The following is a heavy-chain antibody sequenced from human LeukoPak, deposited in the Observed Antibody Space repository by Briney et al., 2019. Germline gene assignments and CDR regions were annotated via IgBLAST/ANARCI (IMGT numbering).Heavy chain of an antibody. V-gene: IGHV3-21*01. D-gene: IGHD3-10*01. Sequence: GGSLRLPCAASGFTFSSYSVIWVRQAPGKGLEWVSSFSSSSSYIYSAHSVKGRFTISRDNAKNSLYLQMNSLRAEDTAVYYCARDCWDYGSGSYCGIDYWGQGTLVTVSS. J-gene: IGHJ4*02. CDR2: FSSSSSYI. CDR3: ARDCWDYGSGSYCGIDY. CDR1: GFTFSSYS.